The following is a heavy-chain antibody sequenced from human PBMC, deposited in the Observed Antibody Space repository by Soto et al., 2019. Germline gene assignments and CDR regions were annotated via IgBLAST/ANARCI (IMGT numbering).Heavy chain of an antibody. CDR1: GGSISSSSYY. Sequence: QLQLQESGPGLVKPSETLSLTCTVSGGSISSSSYYWGWIRQPPGKGLEWIGSIYYSGSTYYNPSLKSRVTISEDTSKNQFSLKLSSVTAADTAVYYCARQSGVEPLNIEPNWFDPWGQGTLVTVSS. CDR3: ARQSGVEPLNIEPNWFDP. CDR2: IYYSGST. D-gene: IGHD6-13*01. J-gene: IGHJ5*02. V-gene: IGHV4-39*01.